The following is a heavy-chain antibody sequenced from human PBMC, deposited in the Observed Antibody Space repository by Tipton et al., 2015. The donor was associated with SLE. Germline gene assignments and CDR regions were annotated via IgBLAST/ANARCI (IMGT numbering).Heavy chain of an antibody. Sequence: TLSLTCTVSGGSINSGSYYWIWMRQPAGKGPEWIGRVYTSGSTNYNPSLESRVTILLDTSKNQFSLNLTSVTAADTAVHFCARGYYDDSGYYEWYFDPWGRGTLVTVSS. CDR2: VYTSGST. V-gene: IGHV4-61*02. CDR1: GGSINSGSYY. J-gene: IGHJ2*01. D-gene: IGHD3-22*01. CDR3: ARGYYDDSGYYEWYFDP.